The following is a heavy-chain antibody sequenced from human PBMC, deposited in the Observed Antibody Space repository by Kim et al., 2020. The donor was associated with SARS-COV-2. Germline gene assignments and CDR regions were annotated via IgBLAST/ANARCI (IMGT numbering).Heavy chain of an antibody. J-gene: IGHJ4*02. V-gene: IGHV4-59*01. Sequence: SETLSLTCTVSGGSISSYYWSWIRQPPGKGLEWIGYIYYSGSTNYNPSLKSRVTISVDTSKNQFSLKLSSVTAADTAVYYCATLALGYWGQGTLVTVSS. CDR2: IYYSGST. CDR3: ATLALGY. CDR1: GGSISSYY. D-gene: IGHD3-16*01.